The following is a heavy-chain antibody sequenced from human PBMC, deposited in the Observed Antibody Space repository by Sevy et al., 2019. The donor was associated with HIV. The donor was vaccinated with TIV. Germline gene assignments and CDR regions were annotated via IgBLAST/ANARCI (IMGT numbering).Heavy chain of an antibody. CDR2: IYYSGSA. J-gene: IGHJ4*02. CDR1: GGSITTYY. CDR3: ARMNEDLLFDH. V-gene: IGHV4-59*01. Sequence: SETLSLTCTVSGGSITTYYRSWIRQPPGKGLEWIGYIYYSGSANYNPSLKSRVTISVDTSRNQFSLKLNSVTAADTAIYYCARMNEDLLFDHWGQGILVTVSS. D-gene: IGHD2-15*01.